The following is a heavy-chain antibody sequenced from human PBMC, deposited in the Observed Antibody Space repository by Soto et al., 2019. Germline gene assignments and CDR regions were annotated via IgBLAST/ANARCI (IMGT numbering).Heavy chain of an antibody. V-gene: IGHV4-31*03. Sequence: PSETLSLTCTVSGGSISSGGYYWSWIRQHPGKGLEWIGYIYYSGSTYYNPSLKSRVTISVDTSKNQFSLKLSSVTAADTAVYYCAREAPDYDYVWGSYRHFDYWGQGTLVTVS. D-gene: IGHD3-16*02. CDR3: AREAPDYDYVWGSYRHFDY. CDR1: GGSISSGGYY. CDR2: IYYSGST. J-gene: IGHJ4*02.